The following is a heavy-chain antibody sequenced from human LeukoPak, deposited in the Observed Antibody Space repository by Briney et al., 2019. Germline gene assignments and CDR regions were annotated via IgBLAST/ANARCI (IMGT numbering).Heavy chain of an antibody. CDR1: GFTFNSYG. J-gene: IGHJ4*02. V-gene: IGHV3-30*02. Sequence: PGGSLRLSCAASGFTFNSYGIHWVRQAPGKGLEWVAFIRFDGSNNYYADSVKGRFTISRDNSKNTLYLQMNSLRAEDTAVYYCAKGVIAAAGTSDYWGQGTLVTVSS. CDR2: IRFDGSNN. CDR3: AKGVIAAAGTSDY. D-gene: IGHD6-13*01.